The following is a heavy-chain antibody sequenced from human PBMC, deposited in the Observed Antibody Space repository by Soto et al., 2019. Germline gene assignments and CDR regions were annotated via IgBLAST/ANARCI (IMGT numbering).Heavy chain of an antibody. CDR2: INAGNGNT. V-gene: IGHV1-3*01. CDR3: ARWVAAAAWFEP. CDR1: GYTFTSYA. D-gene: IGHD6-13*01. J-gene: IGHJ5*02. Sequence: ASVKVSCKASGYTFTSYAMHWVRQAPGQRLEWMGWINAGNGNTKYSQKFQGRVTITRDTSASTAYMELSSLRSEDTAVYYCARWVAAAAWFEPWGQGTLVTVSS.